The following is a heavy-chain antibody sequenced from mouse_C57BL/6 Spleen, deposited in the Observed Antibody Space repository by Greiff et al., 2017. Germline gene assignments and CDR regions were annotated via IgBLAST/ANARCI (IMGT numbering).Heavy chain of an antibody. CDR1: GYAFSSYW. V-gene: IGHV1-80*01. CDR3: ARRMRALRFDY. D-gene: IGHD3-3*01. CDR2: IYPGDGDT. Sequence: LMESGAELVKPGASVKISCKASGYAFSSYWMNWVKQRPGKGLEWIGQIYPGDGDTNYNGKFKGKATLTADKSSSTAYMQLSSLTSEDSAVYFCARRMRALRFDYWGQGTTLTVSS. J-gene: IGHJ2*01.